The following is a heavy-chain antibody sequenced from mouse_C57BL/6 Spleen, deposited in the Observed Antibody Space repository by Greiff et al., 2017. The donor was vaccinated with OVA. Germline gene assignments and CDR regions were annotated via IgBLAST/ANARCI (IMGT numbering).Heavy chain of an antibody. Sequence: VQRVESDAELVKPGASVKISCKVSGYTFTDHTIHWMKHRPEQGLEWIGYIYPRDGSTKYNEKFKGKATLTADKSSSTAYMQLNSLTSEDSAVYFCARKRVYYDYDGCADWGQGTLVTVSA. D-gene: IGHD2-4*01. CDR1: GYTFTDHT. CDR3: ARKRVYYDYDGCAD. J-gene: IGHJ3*01. CDR2: IYPRDGST. V-gene: IGHV1-78*01.